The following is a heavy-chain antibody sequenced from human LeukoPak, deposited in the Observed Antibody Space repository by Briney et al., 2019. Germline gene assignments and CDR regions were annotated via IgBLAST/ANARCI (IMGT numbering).Heavy chain of an antibody. V-gene: IGHV3-64*02. Sequence: GGSLRLSCAASGFTFSDYTIHWVRQAPGKRLQSVSAVTSNGAYTHYADSVKGRFTISRDNSRNAVFLQMGGLRIEDMAVYYCARVNMGATVTDYYYYYMDVRGTGTTVTVSS. CDR3: ARVNMGATVTDYYYYYMDV. D-gene: IGHD1-26*01. J-gene: IGHJ6*03. CDR1: GFTFSDYT. CDR2: VTSNGAYT.